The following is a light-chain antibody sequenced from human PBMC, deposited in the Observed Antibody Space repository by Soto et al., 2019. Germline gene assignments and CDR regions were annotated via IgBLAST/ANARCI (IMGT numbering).Light chain of an antibody. CDR3: GSWDSSLSAYV. CDR2: DDN. Sequence: QSVMTQPPSVSAAPGQKVTISCSRSSSNIGGNSVSWYQQLPGTAPKLLIYDDNKRPSGIPDRFSGSKSGTSATLGITGFQTGDEADYYCGSWDSSLSAYVFGTGTKLTV. CDR1: SSNIGGNS. V-gene: IGLV1-51*01. J-gene: IGLJ1*01.